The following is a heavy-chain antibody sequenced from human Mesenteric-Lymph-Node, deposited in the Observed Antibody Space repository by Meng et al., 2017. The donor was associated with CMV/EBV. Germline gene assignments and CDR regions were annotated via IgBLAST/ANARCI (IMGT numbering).Heavy chain of an antibody. Sequence: GESLKISCAASGFNVNNNYMSWVRQAPGKGLEWIAHITSGSTDIQYADSVKGRFTFSRDNAKNSLSLQMHSLTAEDTAVYYCARDVIYAFDVWGQGTMVTVSS. D-gene: IGHD2/OR15-2a*01. V-gene: IGHV3-11*06. CDR3: ARDVIYAFDV. J-gene: IGHJ3*01. CDR1: GFNVNNNY. CDR2: ITSGSTDI.